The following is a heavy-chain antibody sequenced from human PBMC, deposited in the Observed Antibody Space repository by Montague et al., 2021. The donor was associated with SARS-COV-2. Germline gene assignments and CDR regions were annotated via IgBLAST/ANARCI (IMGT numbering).Heavy chain of an antibody. CDR3: ARGYLDVWSGNHYGMDV. CDR1: GFTFSNYF. V-gene: IGHV3-21*01. Sequence: SLRLSCAASGFTFSNYFMNWVRQAPGQGLEWVSSLSGSSTHKYYSDSLKGRFTISRDNAKNSLYLQINSLRAEDTAVYYCARGYLDVWSGNHYGMDVWSQGTTVTVSS. D-gene: IGHD3-3*01. CDR2: LSGSSTHK. J-gene: IGHJ6*02.